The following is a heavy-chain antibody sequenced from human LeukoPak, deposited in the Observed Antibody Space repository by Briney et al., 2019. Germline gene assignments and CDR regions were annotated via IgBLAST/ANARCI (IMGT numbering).Heavy chain of an antibody. CDR2: IYYSGST. CDR3: ARSQFSGNWFDP. CDR1: GGSISSYY. Sequence: PSETLSLTCTVSGGSISSYYWSWIRQPPGKGLEWIGYIYYSGSTNYNPSLKSRVTISVDTSKNQFSLKPTSVTAADTALYYCARSQFSGNWFDPWGQGTLVTVSS. V-gene: IGHV4-59*01. J-gene: IGHJ5*02.